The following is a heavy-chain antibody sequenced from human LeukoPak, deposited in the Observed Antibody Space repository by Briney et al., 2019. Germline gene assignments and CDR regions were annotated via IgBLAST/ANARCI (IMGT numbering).Heavy chain of an antibody. D-gene: IGHD3-22*01. V-gene: IGHV1-69*06. CDR1: GGTFSSYA. CDR3: ARVGVPYYYDSSGYSQGRYYYYYMDV. Sequence: SVTVSCKASGGTFSSYAISWVRQAPGQGLEWMGGIIPIFGTANYAQKFQGRVTITADKSTSTAYMELSSLRSEDTAVYYCARVGVPYYYDSSGYSQGRYYYYYMDVWGKGTTVTVSS. J-gene: IGHJ6*03. CDR2: IIPIFGTA.